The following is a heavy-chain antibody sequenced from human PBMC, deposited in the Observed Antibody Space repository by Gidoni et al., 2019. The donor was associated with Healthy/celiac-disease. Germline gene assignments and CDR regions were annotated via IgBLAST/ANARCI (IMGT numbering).Heavy chain of an antibody. D-gene: IGHD2-15*01. Sequence: QVQLVQSGAEVKKRGASVKVSCKAAGDTFTSYYMHWVRQAPGQGLEWLGIINPSGGSTSYAQKFQGRVTMTRDTSTSTVYMELSTLISEVTAVYYCAIGRYCSGGSCYAFVWGQGTLVTVSS. J-gene: IGHJ4*02. CDR2: INPSGGST. V-gene: IGHV1-46*01. CDR3: AIGRYCSGGSCYAFV. CDR1: GDTFTSYY.